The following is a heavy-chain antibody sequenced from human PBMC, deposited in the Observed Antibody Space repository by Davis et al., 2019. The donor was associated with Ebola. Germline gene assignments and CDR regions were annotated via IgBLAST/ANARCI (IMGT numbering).Heavy chain of an antibody. CDR2: IYPGDSDT. CDR3: ARFSSSSTGGMDV. D-gene: IGHD6-6*01. CDR1: GYSFTNYW. Sequence: PAGSLTLSCQGYGYSFTNYWIGWVRQMPGKGLEWMGIIYPGDSDTRYSPSFQGQVTISADKSISTAYLQWSSLKASDTAMYYCARFSSSSTGGMDVWGQGTTVTVSS. V-gene: IGHV5-51*01. J-gene: IGHJ6*02.